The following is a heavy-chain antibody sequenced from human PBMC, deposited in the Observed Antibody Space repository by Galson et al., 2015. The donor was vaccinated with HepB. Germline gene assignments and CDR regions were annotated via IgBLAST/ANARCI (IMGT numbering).Heavy chain of an antibody. J-gene: IGHJ6*03. CDR1: GFTSSSYG. Sequence: SLRLSCAASGFTSSSYGMHWVRQAPGKGLEWVAVISYDGSNKYYADSVKGRFTISRDNSKNTLYLQMNSLRAEDTAVYYCAKVVEDGFWSGYEVYYYYYYYMDVWGKGTTVTVSS. CDR3: AKVVEDGFWSGYEVYYYYYYYMDV. CDR2: ISYDGSNK. V-gene: IGHV3-30*18. D-gene: IGHD3-3*01.